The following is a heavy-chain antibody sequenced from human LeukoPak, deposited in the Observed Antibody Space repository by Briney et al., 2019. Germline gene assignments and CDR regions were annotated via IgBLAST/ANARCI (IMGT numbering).Heavy chain of an antibody. Sequence: NASETLSLTCTVSGGSISSGGYYWSWIRQPPGKGLEWIGYIYHSGSTYYNPSLKSRVTISVDRSKNQFSLKLSSVTAADTAVYYCAREAIFGVVSRAFDIWGQGTMVTVSS. CDR3: AREAIFGVVSRAFDI. CDR2: IYHSGST. J-gene: IGHJ3*02. CDR1: GGSISSGGYY. V-gene: IGHV4-30-2*01. D-gene: IGHD3-3*01.